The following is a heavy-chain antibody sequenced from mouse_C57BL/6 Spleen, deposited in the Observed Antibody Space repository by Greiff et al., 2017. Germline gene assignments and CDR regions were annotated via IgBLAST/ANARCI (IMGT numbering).Heavy chain of an antibody. Sequence: VQLQQSGPELVKPGASVKISCKASGYSFTGYYMNWVKQRPGKSLEWIGEINPSTGGTTYKQKFKAKATLTVDKSSSTAYMQRKSLTSEDSAVYYCARKTTVVEMYFDYWGQGTTLTVSS. D-gene: IGHD1-1*01. V-gene: IGHV1-42*01. CDR3: ARKTTVVEMYFDY. J-gene: IGHJ2*01. CDR2: INPSTGGT. CDR1: GYSFTGYY.